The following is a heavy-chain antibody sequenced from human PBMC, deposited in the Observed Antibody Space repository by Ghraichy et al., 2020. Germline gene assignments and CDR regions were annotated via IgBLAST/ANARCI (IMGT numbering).Heavy chain of an antibody. D-gene: IGHD3-22*01. CDR2: IKQDGSEK. CDR1: GFTFSSYW. J-gene: IGHJ3*02. CDR3: ARVGYHSSGYYRDAFDI. Sequence: GESLNISCAASGFTFSSYWMSWVRQAPGKGLEWVANIKQDGSEKYYVDSVKGRFTISRDIAKNSLYLQMSSLRAEDTAVYYCARVGYHSSGYYRDAFDIWGQGTMVTVSS. V-gene: IGHV3-7*01.